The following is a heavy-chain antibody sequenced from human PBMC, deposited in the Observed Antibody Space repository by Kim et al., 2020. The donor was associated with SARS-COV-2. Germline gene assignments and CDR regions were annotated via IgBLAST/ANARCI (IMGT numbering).Heavy chain of an antibody. CDR2: ISAYNGNT. V-gene: IGHV1-18*01. D-gene: IGHD5-12*01. J-gene: IGHJ2*01. Sequence: ASVKVSCKASGYTFTSYGISWVRQAPGQGLEWMGWISAYNGNTNYAQKLQGRVTMTTDTSTSTAYMELRSLRSDDTAVYYCVAGVSRGRWLQLQWGTREYFDLWGRGTLVTVSS. CDR3: VAGVSRGRWLQLQWGTREYFDL. CDR1: GYTFTSYG.